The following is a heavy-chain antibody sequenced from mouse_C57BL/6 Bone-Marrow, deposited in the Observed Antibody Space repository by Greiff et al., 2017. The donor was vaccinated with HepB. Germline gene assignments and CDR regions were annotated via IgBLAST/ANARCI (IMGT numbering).Heavy chain of an antibody. D-gene: IGHD2-1*01. Sequence: EVKVVESGGDLVKPGGSLKLSCAASGFTFSSYGMSWVRQTPDKRLEWVATISSGGSYTYYPDSVKGRFTISRDNAKNTLYLQMSSLKSEDTAMYYCARLDGNPFAYWGQGTLVTVSA. V-gene: IGHV5-6*01. J-gene: IGHJ3*01. CDR2: ISSGGSYT. CDR1: GFTFSSYG. CDR3: ARLDGNPFAY.